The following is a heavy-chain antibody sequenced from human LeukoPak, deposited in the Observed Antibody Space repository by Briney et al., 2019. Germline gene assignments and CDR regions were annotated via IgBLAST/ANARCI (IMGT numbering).Heavy chain of an antibody. CDR3: ARGPIAARPNWFDP. CDR2: IIPIFGTA. D-gene: IGHD6-6*01. J-gene: IGHJ5*02. Sequence: SVKVSCKASGGTFSSYAISWVRQAPGQGLEWMGGIIPIFGTANHAQKFQGRVTITTDESTSTAYMELSSLRSEDTAVYYCARGPIAARPNWFDPWGQGTLVTVSS. V-gene: IGHV1-69*05. CDR1: GGTFSSYA.